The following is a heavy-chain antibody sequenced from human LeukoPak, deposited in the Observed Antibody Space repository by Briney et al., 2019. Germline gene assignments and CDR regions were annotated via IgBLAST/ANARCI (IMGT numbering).Heavy chain of an antibody. D-gene: IGHD1-1*01. J-gene: IGHJ4*02. CDR3: ARAKGALEPSDY. CDR2: ISGSGGST. V-gene: IGHV3-23*01. Sequence: GGSLRLSXAASGFTFRSYAMSWVRQAPGKGLEWVSAISGSGGSTYYADSVKGRFTISRDNSKNSLYLQMNSLRAEDTAVYYCARAKGALEPSDYWGQGTLVTVSS. CDR1: GFTFRSYA.